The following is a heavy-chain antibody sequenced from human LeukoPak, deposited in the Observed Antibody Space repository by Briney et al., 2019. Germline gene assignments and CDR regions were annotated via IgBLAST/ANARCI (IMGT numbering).Heavy chain of an antibody. V-gene: IGHV3-74*01. D-gene: IGHD6-19*01. CDR1: GFTFSSYW. CDR2: IKTDGSHT. Sequence: GGSLRVSCVASGFTFSSYWMHWVRQVPGKGTGWVSRIKTDGSHTNYADSVKGRFTISRDNAKNTLYLQMNSLRAEDTAIYYCVRGDSGWFEYWGQGTLVTVSS. CDR3: VRGDSGWFEY. J-gene: IGHJ4*02.